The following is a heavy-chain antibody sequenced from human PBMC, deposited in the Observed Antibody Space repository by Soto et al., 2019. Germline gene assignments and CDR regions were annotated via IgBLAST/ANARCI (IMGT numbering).Heavy chain of an antibody. D-gene: IGHD1-26*01. Sequence: EVQLVESGGGLVQPGRSLRLSCAASGFTFDDYAMHWVRQAPGKGLEWVSGISWNSGSLGYADSVKGRFTISRDNAKNSLYLQMNSLRAEDRALYYCANDRRIVGDNSVDIDYWGQGTLVTVSS. V-gene: IGHV3-9*01. J-gene: IGHJ4*02. CDR2: ISWNSGSL. CDR1: GFTFDDYA. CDR3: ANDRRIVGDNSVDIDY.